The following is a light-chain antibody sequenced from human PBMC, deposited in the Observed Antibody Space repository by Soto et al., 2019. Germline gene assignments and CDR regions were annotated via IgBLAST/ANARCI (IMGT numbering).Light chain of an antibody. CDR3: SSYTSNVV. CDR2: DVS. V-gene: IGLV2-14*01. CDR1: NSDVGGYNY. J-gene: IGLJ2*01. Sequence: QSALTQPASVSGSPGQSITISCTGTNSDVGGYNYVSWYQQHPGKSPKLMIYDVSDRPSGVSNRFSCSKSGNTASLTISGLQAEDEADYYCSSYTSNVVFCGGTKLTVL.